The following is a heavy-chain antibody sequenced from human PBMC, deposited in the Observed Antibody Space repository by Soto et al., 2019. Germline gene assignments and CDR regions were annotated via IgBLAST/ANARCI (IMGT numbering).Heavy chain of an antibody. J-gene: IGHJ4*02. V-gene: IGHV3-53*01. CDR1: GFTVSSNY. D-gene: IGHD3-22*01. CDR3: ARIDSSGYCLDY. CDR2: IYSGGST. Sequence: GSLRLSCAASGFTVSSNYMSWVRQAPGKGLEWVSVIYSGGSTYYADSVKGRFTISRDNSKNTLYLQMNSLRAEDTAVYYCARIDSSGYCLDYWGQGTLVTVSS.